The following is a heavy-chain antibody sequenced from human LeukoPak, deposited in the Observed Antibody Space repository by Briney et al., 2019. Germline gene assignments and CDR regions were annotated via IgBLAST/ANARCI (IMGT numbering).Heavy chain of an antibody. D-gene: IGHD3-10*01. CDR1: GFTFSSYA. V-gene: IGHV3-23*01. Sequence: GGSLRLSCAASGFTFSSYAMSWVRQAPGKGLDWVSAISGSGGSTYYADSVKGRFTIYRDNSKNTLYLQMNSLRAEDTAVYYCAKLMEVITVNDAFDIWGQGTMVTVSS. CDR3: AKLMEVITVNDAFDI. J-gene: IGHJ3*02. CDR2: ISGSGGST.